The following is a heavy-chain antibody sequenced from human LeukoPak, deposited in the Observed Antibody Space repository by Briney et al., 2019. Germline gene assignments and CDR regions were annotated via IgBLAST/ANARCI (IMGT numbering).Heavy chain of an antibody. Sequence: GGSLRLSCAASGFSFSGYSMNWVRQAPGKGLEWLSYISSRSTDIYYAESVKGRFTISRDNAKNSVYLQMNSLRAEHTAVYYCARDRSYYYMDVWGKGTTVTVSS. CDR1: GFSFSGYS. CDR3: ARDRSYYYMDV. CDR2: ISSRSTDI. V-gene: IGHV3-48*01. J-gene: IGHJ6*03.